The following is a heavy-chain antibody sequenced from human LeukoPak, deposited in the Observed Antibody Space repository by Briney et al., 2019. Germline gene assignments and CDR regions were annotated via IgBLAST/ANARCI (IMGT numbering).Heavy chain of an antibody. V-gene: IGHV3-30*18. CDR1: GFTFSSYG. D-gene: IGHD4-17*01. CDR2: ITNDGRHT. J-gene: IGHJ4*02. Sequence: GGSLRLSCVASGFTFSSYGMHWVRQPPGKGLEWVAVITNDGRHTNYVYSVKGRFTISRDNSKNTLYLQMNGLRVEDTAVYYCAKELTTVTHFDYWGQGTLVTVSS. CDR3: AKELTTVTHFDY.